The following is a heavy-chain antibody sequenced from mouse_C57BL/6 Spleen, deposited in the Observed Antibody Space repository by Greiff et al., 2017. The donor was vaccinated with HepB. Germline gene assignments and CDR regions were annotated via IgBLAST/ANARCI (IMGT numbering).Heavy chain of an antibody. CDR1: GFTFSSYA. CDR2: ISDGGSYT. Sequence: EVKLMESGGGLVKPGGSLKLSCAASGFTFSSYAMSWVRQTPEKRLEWVATISDGGSYTYYPDNVKGRFTISRDNAKNNLDLQMSQLKSEDTAMYYCARGNSNYEGDAMDYWGQGTSVTVSS. V-gene: IGHV5-4*03. J-gene: IGHJ4*01. D-gene: IGHD2-5*01. CDR3: ARGNSNYEGDAMDY.